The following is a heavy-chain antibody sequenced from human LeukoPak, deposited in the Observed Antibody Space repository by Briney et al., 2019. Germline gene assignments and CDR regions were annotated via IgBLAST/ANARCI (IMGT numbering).Heavy chain of an antibody. D-gene: IGHD3-10*01. CDR3: AKARGVYDNTGADY. CDR1: GFTLSSYS. V-gene: IGHV3-21*04. CDR2: ISSSSSYI. J-gene: IGHJ4*02. Sequence: GGSLRLSCAASGFTLSSYSMNWVRQAPGKGLEWVSSISSSSSYIYYADSVKGRFTISRDISRNTLYLQMNSLRAEDTAVYYCAKARGVYDNTGADYWGQGTLVTVSS.